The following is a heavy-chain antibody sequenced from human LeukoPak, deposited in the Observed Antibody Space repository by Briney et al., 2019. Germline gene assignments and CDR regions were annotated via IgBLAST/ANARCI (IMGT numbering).Heavy chain of an antibody. CDR1: GFTFSSYG. J-gene: IGHJ4*02. CDR3: AKSSDGSTSFDQ. V-gene: IGHV3-23*01. D-gene: IGHD2-2*01. Sequence: SGGSLRLSCAASGFTFSSYGMSWVRQAPGKGLEWVSGISDSGGTTYYVDSVKGRFTISRDNSKNTLYLHINSLRAEDMALYYCAKSSDGSTSFDQWGQGTLVTVSS. CDR2: ISDSGGTT.